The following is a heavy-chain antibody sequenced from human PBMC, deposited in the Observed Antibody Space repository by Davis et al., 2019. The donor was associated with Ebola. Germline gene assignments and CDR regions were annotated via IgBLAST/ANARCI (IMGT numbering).Heavy chain of an antibody. CDR2: IYTSVNVYSTGNT. V-gene: IGHV4-4*08. D-gene: IGHD3-22*01. Sequence: PGGSLRLSCTVSGGSLSGYFWNWIRQPAGKGLEWIGRIYTSVNVYSTGNTNYNPTLQSRVTMSIDTSKNQFSLKMTSLTAADTAVYYCARGAPYYYDGFDHWGQGVLVTASS. CDR1: GGSLSGYF. CDR3: ARGAPYYYDGFDH. J-gene: IGHJ4*02.